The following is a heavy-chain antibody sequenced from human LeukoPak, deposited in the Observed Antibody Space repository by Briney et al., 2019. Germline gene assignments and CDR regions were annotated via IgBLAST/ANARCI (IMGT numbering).Heavy chain of an antibody. J-gene: IGHJ4*02. CDR3: AKEGNGDYYFDY. D-gene: IGHD4-17*01. CDR1: GFTFSSYA. CDR2: ISGSGDST. Sequence: GGSLRLSCAASGFTFSSYAMSWVRQAPGKGLEWVSAISGSGDSTYYADAVKGRFTISRDNSKNTLYLQMNSLRAEDTAIYYCAKEGNGDYYFDYWGQGTLVTVSS. V-gene: IGHV3-23*01.